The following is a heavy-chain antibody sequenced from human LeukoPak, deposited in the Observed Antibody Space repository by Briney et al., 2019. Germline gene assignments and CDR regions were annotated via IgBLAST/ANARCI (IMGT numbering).Heavy chain of an antibody. J-gene: IGHJ4*02. CDR1: GFTFSSYA. D-gene: IGHD3-22*01. CDR3: AKDYYDSSGYWYYFDY. Sequence: PGESLRLSCAASGFTFSSYAMSWVRQAPGKGLEWVSAISGSGGGTYYADSVKGRFTISRDNSKNTLYLQMNSLRAEDTAVYYCAKDYYDSSGYWYYFDYWGQGTLVTVSS. V-gene: IGHV3-23*01. CDR2: ISGSGGGT.